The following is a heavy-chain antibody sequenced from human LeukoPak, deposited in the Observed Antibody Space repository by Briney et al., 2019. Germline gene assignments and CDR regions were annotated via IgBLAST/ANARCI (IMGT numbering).Heavy chain of an antibody. D-gene: IGHD3-10*01. CDR1: GLGFSSRA. CDR3: ARDFYFGSGDAFDI. J-gene: IGHJ3*02. CDR2: ISNDGRND. Sequence: PGRSLRLSCAASGLGFSSRAMLWVRQAPGEGLEWVAAISNDGRNDFYADSVKGRFTISRDNSWNTLYLQMNSLRVEDTAVYFCARDFYFGSGDAFDIWGQGTMVTVSS. V-gene: IGHV3-30*04.